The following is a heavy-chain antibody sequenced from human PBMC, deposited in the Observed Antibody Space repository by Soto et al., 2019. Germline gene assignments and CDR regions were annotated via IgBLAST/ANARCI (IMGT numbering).Heavy chain of an antibody. D-gene: IGHD3-9*01. CDR1: GFSFSSYG. CDR3: TREYFAGSTGHYAIDP. Sequence: QVQLVESGGGVVQPGRSVSLSCAASGFSFSSYGMHWVRQAPGKGLEWVAIIWFDGSEEYNADSVKGRFTISRDNSDNTLYRLMTRPTAEDTAVYYCTREYFAGSTGHYAIDPWGQGNVVSVPS. CDR2: IWFDGSEE. V-gene: IGHV3-33*01. J-gene: IGHJ5*02.